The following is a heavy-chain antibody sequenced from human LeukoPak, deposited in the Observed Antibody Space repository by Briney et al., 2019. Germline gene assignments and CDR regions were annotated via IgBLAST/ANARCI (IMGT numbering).Heavy chain of an antibody. J-gene: IGHJ4*02. Sequence: SETLSLTCTVSGGSISNYFWSWIRQPPGKGLEWIGFITYSGSTDHNPSLKSRVTISVDASKNQFSLKLTSVTAADTAVYYCVRHTTSGWYQVVYWGQGTLVTVSX. CDR3: VRHTTSGWYQVVY. CDR2: ITYSGST. D-gene: IGHD6-19*01. V-gene: IGHV4-59*01. CDR1: GGSISNYF.